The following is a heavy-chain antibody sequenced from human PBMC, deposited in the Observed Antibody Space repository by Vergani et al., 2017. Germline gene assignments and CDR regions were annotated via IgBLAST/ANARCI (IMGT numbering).Heavy chain of an antibody. Sequence: QVQLVQSGAEVKKPGASVKVSCKASGYTFTSYGISWVRQAPGQGLEWMGRISAYNGNTNYAQKLQGRVTMTTDTSTSTAYMELRSLRSDDTAVYYCARDTGDYGDYGGDAFDIWGQGTMVTVSS. V-gene: IGHV1-18*04. D-gene: IGHD4-17*01. CDR3: ARDTGDYGDYGGDAFDI. CDR1: GYTFTSYG. CDR2: ISAYNGNT. J-gene: IGHJ3*02.